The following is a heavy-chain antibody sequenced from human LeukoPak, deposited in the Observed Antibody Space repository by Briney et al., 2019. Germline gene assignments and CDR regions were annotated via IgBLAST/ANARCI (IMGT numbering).Heavy chain of an antibody. V-gene: IGHV3-53*01. CDR2: IYSGGST. Sequence: GGSPRLSCAASGFTVSSNYMSWVRQAPGKGLEWVSVIYSGGSTYYADSVKGRFTISRDNSKNTLYLQMNSLRAEDTAVYYCASRDGYNYVRDYWGQGTLVTVSS. CDR3: ASRDGYNYVRDY. D-gene: IGHD5-24*01. CDR1: GFTVSSNY. J-gene: IGHJ4*02.